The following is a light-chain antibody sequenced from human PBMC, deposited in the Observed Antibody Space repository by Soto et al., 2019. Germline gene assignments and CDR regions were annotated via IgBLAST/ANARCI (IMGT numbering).Light chain of an antibody. V-gene: IGKV1-33*01. J-gene: IGKJ4*01. Sequence: DIQMTQSPSSLSASVGDRVTITCQASQDISKYLNWYQQRPGKAPNLLIYDASSLEAGVPSRFTGSGSGTDFTFTISSLQPEDLATYYCQQYDNPPVTCGGGTKVEIK. CDR1: QDISKY. CDR3: QQYDNPPVT. CDR2: DAS.